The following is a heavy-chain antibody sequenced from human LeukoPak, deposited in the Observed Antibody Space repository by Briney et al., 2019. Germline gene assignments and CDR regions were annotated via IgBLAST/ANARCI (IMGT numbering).Heavy chain of an antibody. CDR2: IGTAGDT. V-gene: IGHV3-13*04. Sequence: GGSLRLSCAASVFTFSSYDMHWVRQATGKGLEWISAIGTAGDTYYPGSVKGRFTISRENAKNSLYLQMNSLRAGDTAVYYCARDGYYYGMDVWGQGTTVTVSS. J-gene: IGHJ6*02. CDR3: ARDGYYYGMDV. CDR1: VFTFSSYD.